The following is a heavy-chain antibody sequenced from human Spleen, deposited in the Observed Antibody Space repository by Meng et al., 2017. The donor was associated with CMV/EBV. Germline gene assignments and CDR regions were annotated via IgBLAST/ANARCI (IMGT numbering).Heavy chain of an antibody. CDR2: INWKSGDI. CDR3: ARDGGWYYFDY. D-gene: IGHD2-15*01. CDR1: GFTFDHYA. V-gene: IGHV3-9*01. Sequence: SLKISCAASGFTFDHYAMHWVRQAPGKGLEWVSGINWKSGDIGYADSVKGRFTISRDNAQKTLHLQMSSLRAGDTAVYYCARDGGWYYFDYWGQGTLVTVSS. J-gene: IGHJ4*02.